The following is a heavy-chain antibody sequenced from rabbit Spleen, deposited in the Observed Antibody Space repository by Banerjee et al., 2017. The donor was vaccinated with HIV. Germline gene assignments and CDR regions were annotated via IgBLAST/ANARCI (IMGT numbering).Heavy chain of an antibody. CDR1: GFSFSTSYD. V-gene: IGHV1S45*01. D-gene: IGHD2-1*01. CDR3: ARGSATMTMVITGYYLSL. CDR2: IYTGNGKN. Sequence: QEQLVESGGGLVKPGASLTLICTASGFSFSTSYDICWVRQAPGKGLEWIGCIYTGNGKNYYASWAKGRFTISKTSSTTVTLQMTSLTAADTATYFCARGSATMTMVITGYYLSLWGPGTLVTVS. J-gene: IGHJ4*01.